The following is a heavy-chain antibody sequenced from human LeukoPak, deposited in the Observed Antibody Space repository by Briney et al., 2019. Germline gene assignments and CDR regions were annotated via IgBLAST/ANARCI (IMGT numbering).Heavy chain of an antibody. CDR2: INRSGGST. Sequence: ASVKVSCKASGYTFTSYYMHWVRQAPGHGLEWMGIINRSGGSTSYAQKFQGRVTMTRDTSTSTVYMELSSLRSEDTAVYYCARSSITMIVVAYGFDYCSQGTLVTVSS. CDR1: GYTFTSYY. J-gene: IGHJ4*02. D-gene: IGHD3-22*01. V-gene: IGHV1-46*01. CDR3: ARSSITMIVVAYGFDY.